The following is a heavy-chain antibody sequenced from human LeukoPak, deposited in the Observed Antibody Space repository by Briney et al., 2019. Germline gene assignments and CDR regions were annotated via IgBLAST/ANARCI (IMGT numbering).Heavy chain of an antibody. J-gene: IGHJ2*01. CDR3: ARAAYSSTWYSRYFDL. CDR1: GFTFSSYD. CDR2: IGTAGEI. Sequence: GGSLRLSRAASGFTFSSYDIHWVRQATGKGLEWVSGIGTAGEIYYPGSVKGRFTISRENAKNSLYLRMNSLRAGDTAVYYCARAAYSSTWYSRYFDLWGRGTLVTVSS. D-gene: IGHD6-13*01. V-gene: IGHV3-13*01.